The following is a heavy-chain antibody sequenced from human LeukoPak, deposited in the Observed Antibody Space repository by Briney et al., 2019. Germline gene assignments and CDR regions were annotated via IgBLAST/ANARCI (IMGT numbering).Heavy chain of an antibody. CDR2: ISDSGDGT. J-gene: IGHJ5*02. Sequence: PGGSLRLSCAGSGFTFRSYAMSWVRQSPVKGLEWVSAISDSGDGTYYADSVKARFTISRDNSKNTVYLEMSGLRAEDTAVYYCVREVSAWPKNWFDPWGQGTLVTVSS. CDR3: VREVSAWPKNWFDP. D-gene: IGHD3-3*01. V-gene: IGHV3-23*01. CDR1: GFTFRSYA.